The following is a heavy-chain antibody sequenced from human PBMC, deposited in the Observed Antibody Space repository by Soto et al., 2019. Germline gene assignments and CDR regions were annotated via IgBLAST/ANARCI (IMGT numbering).Heavy chain of an antibody. CDR2: ISFSGDYI. V-gene: IGHV3-21*01. CDR1: WFTVSINH. J-gene: IGHJ4*02. CDR3: ARATYNWNHEY. Sequence: GSQIHSSAAAWFTVSINHVLLVRQAPGKGLEWVSSISFSGDYIYYAASVKGRFTISRDNARNSLYLQMNRLGVDDTALYFCARATYNWNHEYWGQGTQVPVSS. D-gene: IGHD1-20*01.